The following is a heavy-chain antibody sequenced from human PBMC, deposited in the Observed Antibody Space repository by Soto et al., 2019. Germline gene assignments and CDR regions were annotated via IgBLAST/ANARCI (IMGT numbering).Heavy chain of an antibody. CDR3: ARERSYGDYGGAFDY. V-gene: IGHV3-48*01. Sequence: EVQLVESGGGLVQPGGSLRLSCAASGFTCSSYSMNWVRQAPGKGLEWVSYISSSSSTIYYADSVKGRFTISRDNAKNSLYLQMNSLRAEDTAVYYCARERSYGDYGGAFDYWGQGTLVTVSS. CDR1: GFTCSSYS. J-gene: IGHJ4*02. CDR2: ISSSSSTI. D-gene: IGHD4-17*01.